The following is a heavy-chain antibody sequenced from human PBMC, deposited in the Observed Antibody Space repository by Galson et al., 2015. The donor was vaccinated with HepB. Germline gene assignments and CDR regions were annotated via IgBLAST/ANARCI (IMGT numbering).Heavy chain of an antibody. CDR3: AVGCSSTSCHEGSDV. D-gene: IGHD2-2*01. CDR1: GYSFTNYW. J-gene: IGHJ6*02. V-gene: IGHV5-51*01. Sequence: QSGAEVKKPGESLKISCKGSGYSFTNYWIGWVRQMPGKGLEWMGIIYPGDSDTRYSPSFQGQVTISADKSISTAYLQWSSLKASDTAMYYCAVGCSSTSCHEGSDVWGQGTTVTVSS. CDR2: IYPGDSDT.